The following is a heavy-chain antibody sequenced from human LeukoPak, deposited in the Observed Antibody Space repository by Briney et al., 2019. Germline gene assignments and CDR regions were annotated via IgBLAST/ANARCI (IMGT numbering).Heavy chain of an antibody. J-gene: IGHJ4*02. CDR1: GFTFSSYG. CDR2: ISYDGSNK. D-gene: IGHD6-19*01. V-gene: IGHV3-30*18. CDR3: AKVPGARIAVAHYYFDY. Sequence: GRSLRLSCAASGFTFSSYGMHWFRQAPGKGLEWVAVISYDGSNKYYTDSVKGRFTISRDNSKNTLYLQMNSLRAEDTAVYYCAKVPGARIAVAHYYFDYWGQGTLVTVSS.